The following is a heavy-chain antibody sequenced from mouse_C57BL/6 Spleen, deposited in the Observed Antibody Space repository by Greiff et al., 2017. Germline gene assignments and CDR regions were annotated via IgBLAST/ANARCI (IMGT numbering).Heavy chain of an antibody. Sequence: QVQLQQPGAELVKPGASVKLSCKASGYTFTSYWMHWVKQRPGQGLEWIGMIHPNSGSTNYNEKFKSKATLTVDKSSSTAYMQLSSLTSEDSAVYYCAREDGRDYYAMDYWGQGTSVTVSS. CDR3: AREDGRDYYAMDY. V-gene: IGHV1-64*01. J-gene: IGHJ4*01. D-gene: IGHD1-1*01. CDR1: GYTFTSYW. CDR2: IHPNSGST.